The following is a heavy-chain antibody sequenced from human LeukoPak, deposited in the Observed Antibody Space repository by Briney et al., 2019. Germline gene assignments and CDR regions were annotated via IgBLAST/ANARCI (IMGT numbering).Heavy chain of an antibody. CDR3: ARSLYFDILTGGAFDI. D-gene: IGHD3-9*01. CDR1: GYSFTNYA. Sequence: ASVKVSCKASGYSFTNYAMHWVRQAPGQRLEWMGWINAGNGNTKYSQKFQGRVTITRDTSASTAYMELSSLRSEDSAVYFCARSLYFDILTGGAFDIWGQGTMVAVSS. J-gene: IGHJ3*02. CDR2: INAGNGNT. V-gene: IGHV1-3*01.